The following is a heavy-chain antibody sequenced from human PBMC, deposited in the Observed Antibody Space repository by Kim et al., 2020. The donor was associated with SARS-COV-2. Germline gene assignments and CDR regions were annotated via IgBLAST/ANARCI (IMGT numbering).Heavy chain of an antibody. Sequence: GGSLRLSCAASGFTFGDYAMHWVRQAPGKGLEWVSGISWNSGSIGYADSVKGRFTISRDNAKNSLYLQMNSLRAEDTALYYCAKSLLVRGGWFDPWGQGTLVTVSS. CDR2: ISWNSGSI. CDR3: AKSLLVRGGWFDP. CDR1: GFTFGDYA. J-gene: IGHJ5*02. V-gene: IGHV3-9*01. D-gene: IGHD3-10*01.